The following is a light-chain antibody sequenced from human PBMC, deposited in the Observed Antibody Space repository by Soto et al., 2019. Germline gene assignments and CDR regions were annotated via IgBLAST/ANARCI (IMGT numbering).Light chain of an antibody. CDR1: QSVSTY. J-gene: IGKJ1*01. Sequence: EIVLTQSPATLSLSPGERATLSCRASQSVSTYLAWYQQKPGQAPRLLIYDASNTATGIPARFSGSGSGTDFTLTVSSLEPEEAAVYYCQQRSNWPRTFGQGTEVEIK. CDR2: DAS. CDR3: QQRSNWPRT. V-gene: IGKV3-11*01.